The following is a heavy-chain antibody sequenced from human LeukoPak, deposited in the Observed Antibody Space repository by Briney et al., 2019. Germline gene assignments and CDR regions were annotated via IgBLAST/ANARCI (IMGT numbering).Heavy chain of an antibody. J-gene: IGHJ4*02. V-gene: IGHV4-59*01. CDR1: GGSISSYY. CDR3: AKGGASSVPFDY. CDR2: IYYSGTT. Sequence: PSETLSLTCTVSGGSISSYYWSWLRQPPGKGLEWIGYIYYSGTTKYNPSLKSRVTISVDTSKNQFSLKVSSVTAADTAVYYCAKGGASSVPFDYWGQGALVTVSS. D-gene: IGHD6-19*01.